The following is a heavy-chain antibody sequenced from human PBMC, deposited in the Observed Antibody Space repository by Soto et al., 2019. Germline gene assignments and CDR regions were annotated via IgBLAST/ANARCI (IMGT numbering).Heavy chain of an antibody. V-gene: IGHV1-46*04. J-gene: IGHJ3*02. CDR3: AREQVLRRGGGGTEPLDI. Sequence: QVQLVQSGAEVEKPGASVKISCKASGYSFTSQYVHWVRQAPGQGLEWMGIINPNGGSTTYAQKVRGRGTTDRDTAPHTGHRGLGSLNFGGPALFYWAREQVLRRGGGGTEPLDIWGQGTMVTVAS. CDR1: GYSFTSQY. CDR2: INPNGGST. D-gene: IGHD2-2*01.